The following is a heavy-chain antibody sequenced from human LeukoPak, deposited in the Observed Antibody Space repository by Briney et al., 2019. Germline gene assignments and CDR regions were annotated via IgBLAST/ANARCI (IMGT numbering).Heavy chain of an antibody. Sequence: PGGSLRLSCAASGFTFSSYSMNWVRQAPGKGLEWVSSISSSSSYIYYADSVKGRFTISRDDAKNSLYLQMNSLRAEDTAVYYCARVYYYGSGSSGYFDYWGQGTLVTVSS. V-gene: IGHV3-21*01. CDR1: GFTFSSYS. CDR2: ISSSSSYI. D-gene: IGHD3-10*01. J-gene: IGHJ4*02. CDR3: ARVYYYGSGSSGYFDY.